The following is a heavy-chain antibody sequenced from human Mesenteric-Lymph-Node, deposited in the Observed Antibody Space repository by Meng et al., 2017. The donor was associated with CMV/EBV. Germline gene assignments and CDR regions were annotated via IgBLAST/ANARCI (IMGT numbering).Heavy chain of an antibody. CDR1: YA. Sequence: YAISWVRQAPGQGLEWMGGIIHIFGTANYAQKFQGRVTITADESTSTAYMELSSLRSEDTAVYYWAVYTVVGLVEAGMSDRAYYFDYWGQGTLVTVSS. V-gene: IGHV1-69*19. J-gene: IGHJ4*02. CDR3: AVYTVVGLVEAGMSDRAYYFDY. CDR2: IIHIFGTA. D-gene: IGHD6-13*01.